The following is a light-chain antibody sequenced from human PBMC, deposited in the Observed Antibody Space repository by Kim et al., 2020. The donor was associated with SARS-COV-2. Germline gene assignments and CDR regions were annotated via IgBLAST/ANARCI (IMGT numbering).Light chain of an antibody. V-gene: IGLV1-44*01. Sequence: QSVLTQPPSASGTPGQRVTISCSGSSSNIGRNTVNWYQQLPGTAPKLLIYSNNQRPSGVPDRFSGSKSGTSASLAISGLQSEDEADYYCAAWDDSLNRCVFATGTKVTVL. J-gene: IGLJ1*01. CDR2: SNN. CDR1: SSNIGRNT. CDR3: AAWDDSLNRCV.